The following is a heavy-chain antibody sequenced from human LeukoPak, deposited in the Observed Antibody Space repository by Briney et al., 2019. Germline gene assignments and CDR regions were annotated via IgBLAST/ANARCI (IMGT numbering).Heavy chain of an antibody. CDR3: ARFRSSSSPGGLRLGYYYYYGMDV. Sequence: GESLKISCKGSGYSFTSYWIGWVRQVPGKGLEWMGIIYPGDSDTRYSPSFQGQVTISADKSISTAYLQWSSLKASDTAMCYCARFRSSSSPGGLRLGYYYYYGMDVWGQGTTVTVSS. D-gene: IGHD6-13*01. CDR1: GYSFTSYW. J-gene: IGHJ6*02. V-gene: IGHV5-51*01. CDR2: IYPGDSDT.